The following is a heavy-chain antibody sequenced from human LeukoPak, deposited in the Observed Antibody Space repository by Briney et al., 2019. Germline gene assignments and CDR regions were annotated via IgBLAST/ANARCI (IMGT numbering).Heavy chain of an antibody. D-gene: IGHD6-19*01. CDR1: QFTFSSYW. J-gene: IGHJ3*02. Sequence: GGSLRLSCAASQFTFSSYWMNWVRQAPGKGLEWVANIKQDGSEKYYVDSVKGRFTISRDNAKNSLYLQMNSLRAEDTAVYYCARGYTSPWDLAFDIWGQGTMVTVS. V-gene: IGHV3-7*01. CDR3: ARGYTSPWDLAFDI. CDR2: IKQDGSEK.